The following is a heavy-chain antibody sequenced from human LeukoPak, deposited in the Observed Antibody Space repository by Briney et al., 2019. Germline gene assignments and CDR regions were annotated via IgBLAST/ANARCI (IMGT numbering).Heavy chain of an antibody. CDR2: IYYTGTA. CDR3: ARPNRDGNYYY. CDR1: GDSISRSSYR. J-gene: IGHJ4*02. D-gene: IGHD5-24*01. V-gene: IGHV4-39*01. Sequence: SETLSLTCTVSGDSISRSSYRWGWIRQPPGKGLEWIGSIYYTGTAYYNPSLKSRVTIFVDTSKNQFSLKLNSVTAADTAVYYCARPNRDGNYYYWGQGTLVTVSS.